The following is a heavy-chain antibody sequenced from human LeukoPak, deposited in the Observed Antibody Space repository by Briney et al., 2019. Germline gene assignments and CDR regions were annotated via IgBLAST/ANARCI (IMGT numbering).Heavy chain of an antibody. V-gene: IGHV4-59*01. CDR1: GGSISSYY. D-gene: IGHD3-16*01. CDR2: IYYTGST. Sequence: SETLSLTCTVSGGSISSYYWSWIRQPPGKGLEWIGYIYYTGSTNYNLSLKSRVTISVDTSKNQFSLKLSSVTAADTAVYYCARDNDSRDPPHFDYWGQGTLVTVSS. CDR3: ARDNDSRDPPHFDY. J-gene: IGHJ4*02.